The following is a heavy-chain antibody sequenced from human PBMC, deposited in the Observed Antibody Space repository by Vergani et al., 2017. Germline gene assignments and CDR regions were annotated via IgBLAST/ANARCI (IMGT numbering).Heavy chain of an antibody. CDR3: GRVADFYGLGSRLLDL. CDR2: IYYSGST. D-gene: IGHD3-10*01. J-gene: IGHJ5*02. Sequence: QVQLQESGPGQVKPSQTLSLTCSVSGGSMSGYYWSWIRQPPGKGLEWIGSIYYSGSTYYNPSLKSRVTISGDTSKNQFSLKLNSVTAADTAVYYCGRVADFYGLGSRLLDLWGQGILVTVSS. V-gene: IGHV4-59*01. CDR1: GGSMSGYY.